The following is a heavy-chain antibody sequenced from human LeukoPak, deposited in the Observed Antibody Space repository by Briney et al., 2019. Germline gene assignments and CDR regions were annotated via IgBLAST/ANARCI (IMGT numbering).Heavy chain of an antibody. CDR2: TKSKAGSGTT. CDR3: TAEASTDGYIYFLF. J-gene: IGHJ4*02. CDR1: GFGFSGTW. V-gene: IGHV3-15*01. Sequence: GGSLRLSCATSGFGFSGTWMSWVRQAPGKGLEWVARTKSKAGSGTTDYAAPVKGRFTISRDDSKNTLYLQMNSLEAEDTAVYYCTAEASTDGYIYFLFWGQGTLVTVSA. D-gene: IGHD5-24*01.